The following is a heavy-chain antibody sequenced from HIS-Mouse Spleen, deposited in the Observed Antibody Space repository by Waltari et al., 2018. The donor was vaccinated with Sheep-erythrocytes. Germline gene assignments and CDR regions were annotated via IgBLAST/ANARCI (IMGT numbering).Heavy chain of an antibody. CDR2: ISSSSSYI. J-gene: IGHJ4*02. Sequence: EVQLVESGGGLVKPGGSLRLSGAASGFTFSSSSMHLVRQAPGKGLEWVSSISSSSSYIYYADSGKGRFTISRDNAKNSLYLQMNSLRAEDTAVYYCARVASGATFDYWGQGTLVTVSS. D-gene: IGHD1-26*01. V-gene: IGHV3-21*01. CDR3: ARVASGATFDY. CDR1: GFTFSSSS.